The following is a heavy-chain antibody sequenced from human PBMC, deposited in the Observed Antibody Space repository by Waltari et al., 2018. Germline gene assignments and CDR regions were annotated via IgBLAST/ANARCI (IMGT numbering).Heavy chain of an antibody. D-gene: IGHD3-22*01. V-gene: IGHV4-39*07. CDR3: ARHGRWGFDGSGYYYY. CDR1: GDSMSSTYHY. J-gene: IGHJ4*02. Sequence: QLQLQESGPGLVKPSETLSLICSVSGDSMSSTYHYWAWIRQPPGKGLDWIGIIYYSGSPFYNPSLNSRVTISVDTSKNQFSLNLRSLTVADTAIYYCARHGRWGFDGSGYYYYWGQGALVTVSS. CDR2: IYYSGSP.